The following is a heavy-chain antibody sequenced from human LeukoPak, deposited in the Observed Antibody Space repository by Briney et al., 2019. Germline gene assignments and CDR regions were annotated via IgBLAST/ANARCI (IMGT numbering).Heavy chain of an antibody. J-gene: IGHJ4*02. CDR3: AKTIQWPYYFDY. CDR1: GFTFSSYW. V-gene: IGHV3-23*01. D-gene: IGHD6-19*01. Sequence: GGSLRLSCAASGFTFSSYWMSWVRQVPGKGLEWVSAISGGGGSTYYADSVKGRFTISRDNSKNTLYLQMNSLRAEDTAVYYCAKTIQWPYYFDYWGQGTLVTVSS. CDR2: ISGGGGST.